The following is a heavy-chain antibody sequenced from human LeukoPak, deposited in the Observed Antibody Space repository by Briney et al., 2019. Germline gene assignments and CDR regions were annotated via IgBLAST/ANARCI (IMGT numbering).Heavy chain of an antibody. CDR1: GFTFSSYA. J-gene: IGHJ4*02. D-gene: IGHD6-13*01. V-gene: IGHV3-30-3*01. CDR2: ISYDGSNK. Sequence: PGRSLRLSCAASGFTFSSYAMHWVRQAPGKGLEWVAVISYDGSNKYYADSVKGRFTISRDNSKNTLYLQMNSLRAEDTAVYYCARAIPIAAAGIGPFDYWGQGTLVTVSS. CDR3: ARAIPIAAAGIGPFDY.